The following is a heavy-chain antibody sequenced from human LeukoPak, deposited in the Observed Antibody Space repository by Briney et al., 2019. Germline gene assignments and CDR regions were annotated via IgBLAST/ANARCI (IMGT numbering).Heavy chain of an antibody. CDR2: ISGSGGST. V-gene: IGHV3-23*01. CDR1: GFTFSSYG. D-gene: IGHD2-15*01. CDR3: ARRLVVATSSDAFDV. Sequence: GGTLRLSCAASGFTFSSYGMSWVRQAPGKGLEWVSAISGSGGSTYYADSVKGRFTISRDNSKNTLSLQIRSLRPDDTAIYYCARRLVVATSSDAFDVWGQGTMVTVSS. J-gene: IGHJ3*01.